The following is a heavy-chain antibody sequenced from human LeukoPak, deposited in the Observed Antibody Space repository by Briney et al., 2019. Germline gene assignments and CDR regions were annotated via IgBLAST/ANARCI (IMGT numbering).Heavy chain of an antibody. CDR2: IYTSGST. CDR3: ARVGFVDAFDI. CDR1: GGSFSDHC. Sequence: SETLSLTCGVYGGSFSDHCWSWIRQPAGKGLEWIGRIYTSGSTNYNPSLKSRVTMSVDTSKNQFSLKLSSVTAADTAVYYCARVGFVDAFDIWGQGTMVTVSS. D-gene: IGHD1-26*01. V-gene: IGHV4-59*10. J-gene: IGHJ3*02.